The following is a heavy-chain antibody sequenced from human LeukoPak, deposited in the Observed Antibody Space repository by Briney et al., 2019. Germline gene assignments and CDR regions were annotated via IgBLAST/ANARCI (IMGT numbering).Heavy chain of an antibody. Sequence: SETLSLTCTVSGGSISSYYWSWVRQPPGKGLEWIGYIYYSGSTNYNPSLKSRVTTSVDTSKNQFSLKLSSVTAADTAVYYCARQFTIFGVVILDYWGQGTLVTVSS. J-gene: IGHJ4*02. CDR2: IYYSGST. CDR1: GGSISSYY. V-gene: IGHV4-59*08. D-gene: IGHD3-3*01. CDR3: ARQFTIFGVVILDY.